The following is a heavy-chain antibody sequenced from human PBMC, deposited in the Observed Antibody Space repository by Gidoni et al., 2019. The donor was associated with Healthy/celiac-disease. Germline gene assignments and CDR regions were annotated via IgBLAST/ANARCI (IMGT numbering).Heavy chain of an antibody. CDR1: GGSFSGYY. Sequence: QVQLQQWGAGLLKPSETLSLTCAVYGGSFSGYYWSWIRQPPGKGLEWIGEINHSGSTNYNPSLKSRVTISVDTSKNQFSLKLSSVTAADTAVYYCAREAVAGRYGYWGQGTLVTVSS. J-gene: IGHJ4*02. V-gene: IGHV4-34*01. CDR3: AREAVAGRYGY. CDR2: INHSGST. D-gene: IGHD6-19*01.